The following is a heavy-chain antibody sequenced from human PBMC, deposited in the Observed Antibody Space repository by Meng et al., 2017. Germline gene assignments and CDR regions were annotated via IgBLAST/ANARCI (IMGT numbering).Heavy chain of an antibody. CDR3: AREIAVAAHYYWYFDL. J-gene: IGHJ2*01. V-gene: IGHV4-34*02. CDR1: GGAFSVSY. D-gene: IGHD6-19*01. Sequence: QWEAGSLKPSGPLPPTCAVEGGAFSVSYWSWNRQPPGKGLEWIGEINRSGSTNYNPSLKSRVTISVDTSKNHFSQKLNSVTAADTAVYYCAREIAVAAHYYWYFDLWGRGTLVTVSS. CDR2: INRSGST.